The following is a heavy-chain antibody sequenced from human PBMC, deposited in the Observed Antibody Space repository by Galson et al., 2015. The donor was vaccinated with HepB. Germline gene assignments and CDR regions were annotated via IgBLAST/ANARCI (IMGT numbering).Heavy chain of an antibody. Sequence: SLRLSCAASGFTFDDYAMHWVRQAPGTGLEWVSGISWNSGSIGYADSVKGRFTISRDNAKNSLYLHMNSRRAGDTALSYCEKDRVGGYCSGGSFYGLPFYYMDVWGKGTTVTVSS. V-gene: IGHV3-9*01. CDR2: ISWNSGSI. CDR3: EKDRVGGYCSGGSFYGLPFYYMDV. CDR1: GFTFDDYA. D-gene: IGHD2-15*01. J-gene: IGHJ6*03.